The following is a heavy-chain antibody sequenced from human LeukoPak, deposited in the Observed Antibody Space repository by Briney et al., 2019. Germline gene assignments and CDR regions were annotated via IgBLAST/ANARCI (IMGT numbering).Heavy chain of an antibody. J-gene: IGHJ4*02. Sequence: GGSLRLSCAASGFTFSSYAMHWVRQAPGKGLEWVAVISYDGSNKYYADSVKGRFTISRDNSKNTLYLQMNSLRAEDTAVHYCARYYDTSGYPYYLDYWGQGALVSVST. V-gene: IGHV3-30-3*01. CDR2: ISYDGSNK. D-gene: IGHD3-22*01. CDR1: GFTFSSYA. CDR3: ARYYDTSGYPYYLDY.